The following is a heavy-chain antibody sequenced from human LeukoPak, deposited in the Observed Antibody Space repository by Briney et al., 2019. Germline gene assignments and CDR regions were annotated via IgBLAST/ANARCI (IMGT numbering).Heavy chain of an antibody. CDR3: ARDSVVVAAIDAFDI. CDR2: IKQDGSEK. CDR1: AFTFSSYW. J-gene: IGHJ3*02. D-gene: IGHD2-15*01. V-gene: IGHV3-7*01. Sequence: PGRSLRLSCAASAFTFSSYWMSSVRQAPGKGLEWVANIKQDGSEKYYVDSVKGRFTISRDNAKNSLYLQMNSLRAEDTAVYYCARDSVVVAAIDAFDIWGQGTMVTVSS.